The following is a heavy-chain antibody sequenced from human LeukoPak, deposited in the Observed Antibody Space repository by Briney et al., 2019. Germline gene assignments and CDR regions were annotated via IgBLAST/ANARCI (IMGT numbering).Heavy chain of an antibody. CDR1: GFTFSDYW. J-gene: IGHJ4*02. Sequence: GGSLRLSCAASGFTFSDYWMHWVRQAPGKGLEWVSRINERATIISYADSVKGRFTISRENARNTLYLQMNSLTAEDTAVYYCVRDLILVWTPGDDFDHWGQGTLVTVSS. V-gene: IGHV3-74*01. D-gene: IGHD3-16*01. CDR2: INERATII. CDR3: VRDLILVWTPGDDFDH.